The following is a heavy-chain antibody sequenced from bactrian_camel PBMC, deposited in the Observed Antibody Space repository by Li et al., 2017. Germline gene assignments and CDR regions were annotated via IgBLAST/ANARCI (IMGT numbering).Heavy chain of an antibody. J-gene: IGHJ4*01. V-gene: IGHV3S53*01. CDR3: AVYDAYAGRCSFREDVYDY. CDR2: LDSLGST. Sequence: HVQLVESGGGSVQTGGSLTLPCEFSEYSASSNCMTWFRQAPGKEREGVASLDSLGSTTYADSVKGRFTISQDNASKTVVLQMNSLKPEDTAMYHCAVYDAYAGRCSFREDVYDYWGRGTQVTVS. CDR1: EYSASSNC. D-gene: IGHD4*01.